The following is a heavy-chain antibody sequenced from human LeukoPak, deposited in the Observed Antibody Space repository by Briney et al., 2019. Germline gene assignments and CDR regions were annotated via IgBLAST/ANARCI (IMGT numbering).Heavy chain of an antibody. CDR1: GFTFNIYA. D-gene: IGHD5-12*01. CDR3: AKDRTAGYDGLVDY. CDR2: ISGSGGTT. V-gene: IGHV3-23*01. J-gene: IGHJ4*02. Sequence: PGGSLRLSCAASGFTFNIYAMNWVRQTPGKGLDWVSSISGSGGTTYYADSVKGRFTISRDNSKNTLYLQMNSLRAEDTAVYYCAKDRTAGYDGLVDYWGQGTLVTVSS.